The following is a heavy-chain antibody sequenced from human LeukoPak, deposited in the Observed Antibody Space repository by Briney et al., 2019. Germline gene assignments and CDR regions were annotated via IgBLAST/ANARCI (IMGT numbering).Heavy chain of an antibody. CDR1: GGSISTYF. D-gene: IGHD1-20*01. V-gene: IGHV4-59*12. J-gene: IGHJ6*03. CDR3: ARALAVRGITGCYYYYMDV. CDR2: FSYSGSGST. Sequence: SETLSLTCTVSGGSISTYFWNWIRQPPGKGLEWIGYFSYSGSGSTNYNPSLKSRVTMSVDASRNQFSLNLTSVTAADTAVYYCARALAVRGITGCYYYYMDVWGKGTTVTVSS.